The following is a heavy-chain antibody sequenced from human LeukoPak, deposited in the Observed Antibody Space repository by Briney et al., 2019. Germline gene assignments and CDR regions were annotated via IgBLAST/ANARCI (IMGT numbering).Heavy chain of an antibody. D-gene: IGHD3-10*01. J-gene: IGHJ6*02. CDR3: ARDPRAPGRYYYYGMDV. CDR1: GGSISSGGYY. CDR2: IYYSGST. V-gene: IGHV4-31*03. Sequence: SETLSLTCTVSGGSISSGGYYWSWIRQHPGKGLEWIGFIYYSGSTYYNPSLKSRLTISVDTSKNQFSLKLSSVTAADTAVYYCARDPRAPGRYYYYGMDVWGQGTTVTVSS.